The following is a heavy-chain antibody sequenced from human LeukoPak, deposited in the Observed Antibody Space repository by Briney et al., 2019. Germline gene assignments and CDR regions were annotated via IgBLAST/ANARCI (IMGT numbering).Heavy chain of an antibody. CDR1: GYTFTSYG. V-gene: IGHV1-18*01. Sequence: ASVKLSCKASGYTFTSYGISWVRQAPGQGLEWMGWISAYNGNTNYAQKLQGRVTMTTDTSTSTAYLDLRSLRSDDTAVYYCAREADDSSGYYYGDYWGEGTLVTVSS. CDR3: AREADDSSGYYYGDY. CDR2: ISAYNGNT. D-gene: IGHD3-22*01. J-gene: IGHJ4*02.